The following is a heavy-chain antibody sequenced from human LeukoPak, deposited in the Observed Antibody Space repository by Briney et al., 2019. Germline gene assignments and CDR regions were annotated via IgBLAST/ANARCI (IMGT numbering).Heavy chain of an antibody. D-gene: IGHD6-13*01. Sequence: PSETLSLTCTVSGGSISSSSYYWGWIRQPPGKGLEWIGYIYYSGSTNYNPSLKSRVTIPVDTSKNQFSLKLSSVTAADTAVYYCARDGYSSGWSAFDCWGQGTLVTVSS. CDR3: ARDGYSSGWSAFDC. J-gene: IGHJ4*02. CDR2: IYYSGST. CDR1: GGSISSSSYY. V-gene: IGHV4-61*01.